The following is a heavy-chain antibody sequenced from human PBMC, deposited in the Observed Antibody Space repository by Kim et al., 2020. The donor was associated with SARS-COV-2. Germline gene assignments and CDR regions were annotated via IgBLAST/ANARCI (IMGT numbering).Heavy chain of an antibody. J-gene: IGHJ3*02. CDR2: ISYDGSNK. CDR3: ATVKGGSYFNAFDI. D-gene: IGHD1-26*01. V-gene: IGHV3-30*04. Sequence: GGSLRLSCAASGFTFSSYAMHWARQAPGKGLEWVAVISYDGSNKYYADSVKGRFTISRDNSKNTLYLQMNSLRAEDTAVYYCATVKGGSYFNAFDIWGQGTMVTVSS. CDR1: GFTFSSYA.